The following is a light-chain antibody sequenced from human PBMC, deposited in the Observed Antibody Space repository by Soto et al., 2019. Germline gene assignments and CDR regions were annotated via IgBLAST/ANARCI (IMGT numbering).Light chain of an antibody. V-gene: IGKV3-15*01. Sequence: EIVMTQSPATLSLSPGERATLSCRASQSVRSNLAWYQQNPGQAPRLLIYGASTRATGIPARFSGSGSGTEFTLTISSLQSEDFAVYYCQQYNNWPPWTFGQGPKVEIK. CDR3: QQYNNWPPWT. J-gene: IGKJ1*01. CDR1: QSVRSN. CDR2: GAS.